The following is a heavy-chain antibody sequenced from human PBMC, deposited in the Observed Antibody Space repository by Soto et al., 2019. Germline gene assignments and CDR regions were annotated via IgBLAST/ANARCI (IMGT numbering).Heavy chain of an antibody. J-gene: IGHJ5*01. D-gene: IGHD2-2*01. CDR2: INHFGST. CDR3: ARRDVVVVQAATAGYNWFDS. CDR1: TRSFAGNY. V-gene: IGHV4-34*01. Sequence: SERMSLACAVDTRSFAGNYWMCIRPPPGKWSEWVGEINHFGSTNYNPSLKSRVTRSVDTSKNQFSLRLRSVTAADTAVYFCARRDVVVVQAATAGYNWFDSGGQGTPVTVS.